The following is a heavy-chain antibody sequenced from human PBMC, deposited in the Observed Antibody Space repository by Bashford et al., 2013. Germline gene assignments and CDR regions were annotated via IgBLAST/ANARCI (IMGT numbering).Heavy chain of an antibody. V-gene: IGHV1-8*01. D-gene: IGHD5-18*01. CDR3: ARDREYSLYYYYGMDV. CDR2: MNPNSGNT. J-gene: IGHJ6*02. Sequence: WVRQAPGQGLEWMGWMNPNSGNTGYAQKFQGRVTMTRNTSISTAYMELSSLRSEDTAVYYCARDREYSLYYYYGMDVWGQGTTVTVSS.